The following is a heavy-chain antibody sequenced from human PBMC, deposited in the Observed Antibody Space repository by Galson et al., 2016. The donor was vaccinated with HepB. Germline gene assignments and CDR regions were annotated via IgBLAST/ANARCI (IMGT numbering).Heavy chain of an antibody. D-gene: IGHD3-16*02. CDR3: AKDAASRYDDIWGGYLD. CDR1: GFTSSNYG. CDR2: ISHDGSNNQ. J-gene: IGHJ4*02. Sequence: SLRLSCAASGFTSSNYGMHWVRQAPGKGLEWVAVISHDGSNNQDYGDSVKGRFTISRDNSKDTLYLQMNSLRADDTAVYYCAKDAASRYDDIWGGYLDWGQGTLVTVSS. V-gene: IGHV3-30*18.